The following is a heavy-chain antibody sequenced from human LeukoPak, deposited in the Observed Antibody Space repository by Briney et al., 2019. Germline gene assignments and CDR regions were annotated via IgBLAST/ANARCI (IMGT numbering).Heavy chain of an antibody. CDR2: ITSSGDDI. V-gene: IGHV3-11*01. Sequence: GGSLRLSCAASGFTFSDYDMSWSCQAPGKGLWWVACITSSGDDIYYADSVKGRFTISRDNAKNALFLRMSSLRVEDTATYYCASDIVAPSGDFWGQGTLVSVSS. CDR1: GFTFSDYD. J-gene: IGHJ4*02. D-gene: IGHD5-12*01. CDR3: ASDIVAPSGDF.